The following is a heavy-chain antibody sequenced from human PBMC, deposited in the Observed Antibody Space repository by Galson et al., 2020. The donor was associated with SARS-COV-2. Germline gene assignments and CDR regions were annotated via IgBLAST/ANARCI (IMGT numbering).Heavy chain of an antibody. V-gene: IGHV1-2*02. D-gene: IGHD4-4*01. Sequence: ASVKVSCEASGYTFIGYYLHWVRQAPGQGLEWMGWISPNSGATKYAQRFQGRVTMTRNTSIRTAYMEVSRLRSDDTAVYYCAIERQADTTATPTPFNFWGQGTLVTVSS. CDR1: GYTFIGYY. CDR2: ISPNSGAT. CDR3: AIERQADTTATPTPFNF. J-gene: IGHJ4*02.